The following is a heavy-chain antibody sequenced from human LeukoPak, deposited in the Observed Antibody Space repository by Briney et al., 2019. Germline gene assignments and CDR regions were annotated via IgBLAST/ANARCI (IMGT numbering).Heavy chain of an antibody. J-gene: IGHJ2*01. CDR2: ISSSGSTI. V-gene: IGHV3-48*03. CDR3: ASSYWYFDL. CDR1: GFTFSSYE. Sequence: GGSLRLSCAASGFTFSSYEMNWVRLAPGKGLEWVSYISSSGSTIYYADSVKGRFTISRDNAKNSLYLQMNSLRAEDTAVYYCASSYWYFDLWGRGTLVTVSS.